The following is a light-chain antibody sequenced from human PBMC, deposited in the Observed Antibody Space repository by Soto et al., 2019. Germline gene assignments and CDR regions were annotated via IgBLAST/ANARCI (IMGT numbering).Light chain of an antibody. CDR1: QSVSSSY. V-gene: IGKV3-20*01. J-gene: IGKJ2*01. Sequence: EIVLTQSPGTLSLSPGERATLSCRASQSVSSSYLAWYQQKPGQAPRLLIYGASSRATGIPARFSGSGSGTDFTLTISRLEPEDFAVYYCQQYCSSPYTCGQGTKLEIK. CDR2: GAS. CDR3: QQYCSSPYT.